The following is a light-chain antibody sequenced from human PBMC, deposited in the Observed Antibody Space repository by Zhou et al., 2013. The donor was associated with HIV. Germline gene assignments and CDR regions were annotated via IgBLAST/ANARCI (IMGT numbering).Light chain of an antibody. Sequence: DIQMTQSPSSLSASVGDRVTITCRASRGIGNFLGWYQQKPGRVPKFLISHASTLQSGVPSRFRGRGFGTEFTLTITSLQPDDVGTYFCQQYSSDSDYTFGQGTTPGD. V-gene: IGKV1-27*01. CDR1: RGIGNF. J-gene: IGKJ2*01. CDR2: HAS. CDR3: QQYSSDSDYT.